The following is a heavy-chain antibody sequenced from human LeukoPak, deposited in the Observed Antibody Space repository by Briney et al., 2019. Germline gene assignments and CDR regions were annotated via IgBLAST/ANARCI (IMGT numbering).Heavy chain of an antibody. CDR3: ARVTYGSGSYYFGIFDY. D-gene: IGHD3-10*01. V-gene: IGHV4-59*01. CDR1: GGSISNFY. Sequence: PSETLSLTCTGSGGSISNFYGSWIRQPPGKGLECLGYILYSGSTNYNPSLKSRVTISIDTSKNQFSLRVSSVTAADTAVYYCARVTYGSGSYYFGIFDYWGQGTLVTVSS. CDR2: ILYSGST. J-gene: IGHJ4*02.